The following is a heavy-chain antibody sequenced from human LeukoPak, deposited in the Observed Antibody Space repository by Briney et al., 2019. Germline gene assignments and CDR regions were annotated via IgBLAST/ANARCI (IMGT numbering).Heavy chain of an antibody. Sequence: GRSLRLSCAASGFTFINYGMHWVRQAPGKGLEWVAVISYDGTNKYYADSVKGRFTISRDNSKNTLYLQMNSLKTDDTAVYYCANYGDYQYFDYWGQGTPVTVSS. CDR3: ANYGDYQYFDY. CDR1: GFTFINYG. J-gene: IGHJ4*02. D-gene: IGHD4-17*01. V-gene: IGHV3-30*18. CDR2: ISYDGTNK.